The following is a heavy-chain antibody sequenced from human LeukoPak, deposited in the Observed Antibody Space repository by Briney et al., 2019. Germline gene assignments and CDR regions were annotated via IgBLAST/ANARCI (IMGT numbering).Heavy chain of an antibody. J-gene: IGHJ6*02. CDR3: ARVWLLVPDQVFYYYYGMDV. CDR1: GYTFTGYY. CDR2: ISAYNGNT. D-gene: IGHD2-8*02. V-gene: IGHV1-18*04. Sequence: ASVKVSCKASGYTFTGYYMHWVRQAPGQGLEWMGWISAYNGNTNYAQKLQGRVTMTTDTSTSTAYMELRSLRSDDTAVYYCARVWLLVPDQVFYYYYGMDVWGQGTTVTVSS.